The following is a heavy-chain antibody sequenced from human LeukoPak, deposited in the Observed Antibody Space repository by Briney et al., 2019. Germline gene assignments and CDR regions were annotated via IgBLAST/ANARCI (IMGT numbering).Heavy chain of an antibody. CDR3: AKETFYYGSGSFMGY. D-gene: IGHD3-10*01. J-gene: IGHJ4*02. CDR2: VSGSGGNT. V-gene: IGHV3-23*01. Sequence: GGSLRLSCAASGFTFSSYAMSWVRQAPGKGLEWVSGVSGSGGNTYYADSVKGRFTVSRDNSKNTLYLQMNSLRAEDTAVYYCAKETFYYGSGSFMGYWGQGTLVTVSS. CDR1: GFTFSSYA.